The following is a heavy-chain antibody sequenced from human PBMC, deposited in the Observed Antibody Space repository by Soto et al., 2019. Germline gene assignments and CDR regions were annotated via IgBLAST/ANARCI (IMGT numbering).Heavy chain of an antibody. J-gene: IGHJ6*02. CDR3: ARSDTVAGKSNSFYGMDV. CDR2: IHYSGST. D-gene: IGHD6-19*01. CDR1: SGSVNSGSYN. Sequence: QLQLQESGPGLVKPSETLSLTCAVSSGSVNSGSYNWGWIRQPPGKGLEWIGNIHYSGSTYYNPSLKSRVTISVDTSKNQFSLKLSSVTAADTAIYYCARSDTVAGKSNSFYGMDVWGQGTMVTVSS. V-gene: IGHV4-39*01.